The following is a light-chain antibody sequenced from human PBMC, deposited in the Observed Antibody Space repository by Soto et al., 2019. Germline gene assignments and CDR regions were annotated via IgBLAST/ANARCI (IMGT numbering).Light chain of an antibody. J-gene: IGKJ1*01. Sequence: LQMTQSPSTLSASVGDRVTITCRASQSISSWLAWYQQKPGKAPKLLIYKASSLESGVPSRFSGSGSGTEFTLTISSLQPDDFATYYCQPYNSYWTFGQGTKVDIK. CDR1: QSISSW. V-gene: IGKV1-5*03. CDR2: KAS. CDR3: QPYNSYWT.